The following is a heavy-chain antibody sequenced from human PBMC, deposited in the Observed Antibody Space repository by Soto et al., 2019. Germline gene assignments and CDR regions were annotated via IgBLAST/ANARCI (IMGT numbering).Heavy chain of an antibody. J-gene: IGHJ6*03. D-gene: IGHD6-6*01. CDR2: INHSGST. CDR1: GGSFSGYY. Sequence: SETLSLTCAVYGGSFSGYYWSWIRQPPGKGLEWIGEINHSGSTNYNPSLKSRVTISVDTSKNQFSLKLSSVTAADTAVYYCARAGRAEQLADYYYYMDVWGKGTTVTVSS. CDR3: ARAGRAEQLADYYYYMDV. V-gene: IGHV4-34*01.